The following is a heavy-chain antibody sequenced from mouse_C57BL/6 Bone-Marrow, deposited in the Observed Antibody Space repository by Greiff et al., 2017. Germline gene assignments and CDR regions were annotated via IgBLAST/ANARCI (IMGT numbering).Heavy chain of an antibody. Sequence: VQLQQSGPELVKPGASVKLSCKASGYTFTSYDINWVKQRPGQGLEWIGWIYPRDGSTKYNEKFKGKATLTVDTSSSTAYMELHSLTSEDSAVYFCVKEGYYGSSPFDYWGQGTTLTVSS. CDR1: GYTFTSYD. CDR2: IYPRDGST. V-gene: IGHV1-85*01. J-gene: IGHJ2*01. D-gene: IGHD1-1*01. CDR3: VKEGYYGSSPFDY.